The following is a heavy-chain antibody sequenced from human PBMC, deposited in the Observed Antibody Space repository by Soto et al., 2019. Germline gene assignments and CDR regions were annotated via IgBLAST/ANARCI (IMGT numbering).Heavy chain of an antibody. D-gene: IGHD6-19*01. CDR1: GYSFTSYW. V-gene: IGHV5-51*01. Sequence: LTISCKGSGYSFTSYWIGWVRQMPGKGLEWMGIIYPGDSDSRYSPSFQGQVAISGDKSINTAYLQWSSLKASDTAMYYCARQSGGWAAFDIWGQGTMVTVSS. CDR2: IYPGDSDS. J-gene: IGHJ3*02. CDR3: ARQSGGWAAFDI.